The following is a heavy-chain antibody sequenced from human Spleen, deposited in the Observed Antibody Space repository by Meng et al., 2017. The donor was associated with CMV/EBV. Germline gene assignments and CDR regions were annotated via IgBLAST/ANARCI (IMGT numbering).Heavy chain of an antibody. D-gene: IGHD3-9*01. J-gene: IGHJ5*02. CDR1: GGSFSGYY. CDR2: INHSGST. CDR3: ARETPLRWFDP. Sequence: SETLSLTCAVYGGSFSGYYWSWIRQPPGKGLEWIGEINHSGSTNYNPSLKSRVTISVDMSKNQFSLTLSSVTAADTAVYYCARETPLRWFDPWGQGTLVTVSS. V-gene: IGHV4-34*01.